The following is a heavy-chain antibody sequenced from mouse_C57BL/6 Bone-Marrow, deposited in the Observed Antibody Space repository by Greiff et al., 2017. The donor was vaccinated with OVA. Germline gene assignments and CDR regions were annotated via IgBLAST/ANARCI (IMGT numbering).Heavy chain of an antibody. Sequence: EVQGVESGGGLVKPGGSLKLSCAASGFTFSSYAMSWVRQTPEKRLEWVATISDGGSYTYYPDNVKGRFTISRDNAKNNLYLQMSHLKSEDTAMYYCARAGRWLLRFAYWGQGTLVTVSA. CDR3: ARAGRWLLRFAY. CDR2: ISDGGSYT. D-gene: IGHD2-3*01. J-gene: IGHJ3*01. CDR1: GFTFSSYA. V-gene: IGHV5-4*01.